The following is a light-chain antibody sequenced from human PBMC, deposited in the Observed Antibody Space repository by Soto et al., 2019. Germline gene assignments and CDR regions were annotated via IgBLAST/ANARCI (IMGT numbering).Light chain of an antibody. Sequence: QSALTQPRSMSGSPGQSVTISCTGSSSDVGAYNRVSWYQKHPDEAPKLMIYDVYKRPSGVPERFSGSESGDTASLTISGLRTEDEADYFCCSYAGSYTVVCGTGTKLTVL. CDR3: CSYAGSYTVV. J-gene: IGLJ1*01. V-gene: IGLV2-11*01. CDR1: SSDVGAYNR. CDR2: DVY.